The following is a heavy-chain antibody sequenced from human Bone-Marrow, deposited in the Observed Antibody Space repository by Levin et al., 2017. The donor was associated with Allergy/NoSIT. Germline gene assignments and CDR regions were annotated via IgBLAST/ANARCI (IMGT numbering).Heavy chain of an antibody. CDR2: ISYDGRKT. CDR1: GFNFSNSA. Sequence: GESLKISCAATGFNFSNSAMHWVRQAPGKGLEWVAVISYDGRKTYYADSVKGRFTISRDNSKNMLFLQMNSLRVEDTAVFSCAKEMVVMEDGGTVGYDYWGQGTLVTVSS. CDR3: AKEMVVMEDGGTVGYDY. J-gene: IGHJ4*02. D-gene: IGHD2-21*01. V-gene: IGHV3-30*18.